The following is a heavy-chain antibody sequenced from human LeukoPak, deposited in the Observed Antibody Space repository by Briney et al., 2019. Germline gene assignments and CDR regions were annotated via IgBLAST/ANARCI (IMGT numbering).Heavy chain of an antibody. Sequence: SETLSLTCAVYGGSFSNYYWSWIRQTPGKGLEWIGEINHSGSTNYNPSLKSRVTISVDTSKNQFSLKLSSVTAADTAVYYCARGPGGDADYWGQGTLVTVSS. CDR3: ARGPGGDADY. J-gene: IGHJ4*02. V-gene: IGHV4-34*01. CDR1: GGSFSNYY. CDR2: INHSGST. D-gene: IGHD3-16*01.